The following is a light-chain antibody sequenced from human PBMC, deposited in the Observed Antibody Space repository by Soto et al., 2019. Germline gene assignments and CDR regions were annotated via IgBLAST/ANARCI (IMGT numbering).Light chain of an antibody. V-gene: IGKV3-20*01. CDR3: QQYGSPPPYS. J-gene: IGKJ2*03. Sequence: EIVLTQSPGTLSLSPGERATLSCRASQSVNSNFLAWYQQKPGQAPRLLIYGASSRATGIPDRFSGGGSGTDFTLTISRLEPEDFAVYYCQQYGSPPPYSFGQGTKLETK. CDR1: QSVNSNF. CDR2: GAS.